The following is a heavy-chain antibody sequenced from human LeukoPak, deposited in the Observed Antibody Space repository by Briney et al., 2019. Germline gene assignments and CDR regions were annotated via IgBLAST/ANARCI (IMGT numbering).Heavy chain of an antibody. V-gene: IGHV4-59*01. CDR2: IYYSGTT. CDR3: ARYDTRDYYFDY. CDR1: SGSISSYY. D-gene: IGHD3-22*01. J-gene: IGHJ4*02. Sequence: PSETLSLTCTVSSGSISSYYWSWIRQPPGKGLEWIGYIYYSGTTNYNPSLKSRVTISVDTSKNQFSLKLSSVTAADTAVYYCARYDTRDYYFDYWGQGALVTVSP.